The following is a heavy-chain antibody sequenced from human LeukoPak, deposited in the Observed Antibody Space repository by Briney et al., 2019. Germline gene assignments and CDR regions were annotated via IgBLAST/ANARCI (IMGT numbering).Heavy chain of an antibody. J-gene: IGHJ4*02. CDR1: GYTFTNNY. CDR2: IYPRDGST. Sequence: APAKVSCKASGYTFTNNYLHWVRQAPGQGLEWMGMIYPRDGSTSYAQNFQGRVTVTRDTSTTTVHMELRGLRSEDTAVYYCARDQEGFDYWGQGTVVTVSS. CDR3: ARDQEGFDY. V-gene: IGHV1-46*01.